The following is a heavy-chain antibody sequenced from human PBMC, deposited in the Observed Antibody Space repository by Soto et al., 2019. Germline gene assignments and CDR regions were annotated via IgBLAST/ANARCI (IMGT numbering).Heavy chain of an antibody. CDR2: ISAYNGNT. J-gene: IGHJ3*02. Sequence: ASVKVSCKASGYTFTSYGISWVRQAPGQGLEWMGWISAYNGNTNYAQKLQGRVTMTTDTSTSTAYMELRSLRSDDTAVYYCARDTRSGITMVRGVIITQNIDAFDIWGQ. CDR1: GYTFTSYG. D-gene: IGHD3-10*01. CDR3: ARDTRSGITMVRGVIITQNIDAFDI. V-gene: IGHV1-18*01.